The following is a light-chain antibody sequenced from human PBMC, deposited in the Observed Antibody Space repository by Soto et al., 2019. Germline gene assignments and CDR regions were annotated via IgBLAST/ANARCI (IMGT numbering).Light chain of an antibody. Sequence: QSVLTQPPSASGSPGQSVTISCTGTSSDVGGYNYVSWYQQHPAKAPKLMIYEVSKRPSGVPDRFSGSKSGNTASLTVSGPQAEDEDDYFCSSYSGSNNFVVFGGGTKLTVL. V-gene: IGLV2-8*01. CDR1: SSDVGGYNY. CDR3: SSYSGSNNFVV. J-gene: IGLJ2*01. CDR2: EVS.